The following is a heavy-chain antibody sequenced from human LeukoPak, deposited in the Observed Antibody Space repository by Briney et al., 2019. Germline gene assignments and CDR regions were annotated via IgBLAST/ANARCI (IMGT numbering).Heavy chain of an antibody. CDR1: GFTVSNTY. V-gene: IGHV3-53*01. CDR2: IYSAGST. Sequence: PGGSLRLSCTASGFTVSNTYMSWVRQAPGKGLEWVSAIYSAGSTYYVDSVKGRFTISRDNSKNTLYLQMDSLRVEDTAVYYCARLPRRQFTSFDYWGHGTLITVSS. J-gene: IGHJ4*01. CDR3: ARLPRRQFTSFDY. D-gene: IGHD4-11*01.